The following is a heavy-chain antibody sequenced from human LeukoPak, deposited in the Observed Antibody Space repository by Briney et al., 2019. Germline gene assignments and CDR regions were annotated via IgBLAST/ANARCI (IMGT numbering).Heavy chain of an antibody. CDR3: ARDLYGDYLWGY. Sequence: ASVKVSCKASGYTFTSYGISWVRQAPGQGLEWMRWISAYNGNTNYAQKLQGRVTMTTDTSTSTAYMELRSLRSDDTAVYYCARDLYGDYLWGYWGQGTLVTVSS. D-gene: IGHD4-17*01. CDR1: GYTFTSYG. CDR2: ISAYNGNT. V-gene: IGHV1-18*01. J-gene: IGHJ4*02.